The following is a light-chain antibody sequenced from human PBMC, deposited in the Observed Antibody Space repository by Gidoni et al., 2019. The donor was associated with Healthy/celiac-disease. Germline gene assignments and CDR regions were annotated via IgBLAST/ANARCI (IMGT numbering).Light chain of an antibody. J-gene: IGKJ1*01. CDR2: AAS. V-gene: IGKV1-39*01. CDR3: QQSYSTPRT. CDR1: QSISSY. Sequence: PSSLSASVGDRVTITCRASQSISSYLNWYQQKPGKAPKLLIYAASSLQRGVPSRFSGSGSGTDFTLTISSLQPEDFATYYCQQSYSTPRTFGQGTKVEIK.